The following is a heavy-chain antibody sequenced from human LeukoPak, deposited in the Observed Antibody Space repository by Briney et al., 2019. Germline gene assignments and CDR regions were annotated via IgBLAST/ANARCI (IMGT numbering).Heavy chain of an antibody. CDR3: ARSLPGYSSSWYWFDP. J-gene: IGHJ5*02. CDR1: GYTFTGYY. Sequence: ASVKVSCKASGYTFTGYYMHWVRQAPGQGLEWMGRINPNSGGTNYAQKFQGRVTMTRDTSISTAYMELSRLRSDDTAVYYCARSLPGYSSSWYWFDPWGQGTLVTVSS. D-gene: IGHD6-13*01. V-gene: IGHV1-2*06. CDR2: INPNSGGT.